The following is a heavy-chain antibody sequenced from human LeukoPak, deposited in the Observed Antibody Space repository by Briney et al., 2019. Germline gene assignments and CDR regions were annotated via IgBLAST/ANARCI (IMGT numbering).Heavy chain of an antibody. V-gene: IGHV3-23*01. Sequence: PGGSLRLSCAASGFTFSSYSMNWVRQAPGKGLEWVAYISKSITRTHYADSVKGRFTISRDNSKNTLYLQMNSLRAEDTAVYYCAKDRITMVRGVQRIYYYYGMDVWGQGTTVTVSS. D-gene: IGHD3-10*01. CDR3: AKDRITMVRGVQRIYYYYGMDV. J-gene: IGHJ6*02. CDR2: ISKSITRT. CDR1: GFTFSSYS.